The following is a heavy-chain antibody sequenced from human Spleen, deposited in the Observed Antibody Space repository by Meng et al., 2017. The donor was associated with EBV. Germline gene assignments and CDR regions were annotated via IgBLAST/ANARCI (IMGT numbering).Heavy chain of an antibody. J-gene: IGHJ4*02. Sequence: QVGAQQWGAGLLKPSETLSLTCDVYGGPFDGYSWTWIRQPPGKGLEWIGEINHSGSTNYNPSLKSRVTISVDTSKNQFSLKLSSVTAADTAVYYCARGTTYYYGSGSYLNYWGQGTLVTVSS. CDR2: INHSGST. CDR3: ARGTTYYYGSGSYLNY. CDR1: GGPFDGYS. V-gene: IGHV4-34*01. D-gene: IGHD3-10*01.